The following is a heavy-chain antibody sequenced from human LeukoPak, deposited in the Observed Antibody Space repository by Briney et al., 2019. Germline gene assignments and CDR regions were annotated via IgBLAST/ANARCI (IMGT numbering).Heavy chain of an antibody. CDR1: GFTCDDYA. CDR3: AKGTEIVGTAPLDS. D-gene: IGHD5-12*01. Sequence: GGSLRLSCAASGFTCDDYAMHWVRQVPGKGLEWVSGISWNSGTIGYGDSVKGRFSISRDNAKNSLHLQMNSLRPDDTALYYCAKGTEIVGTAPLDSWGQGTLVTVSS. V-gene: IGHV3-9*01. J-gene: IGHJ4*02. CDR2: ISWNSGTI.